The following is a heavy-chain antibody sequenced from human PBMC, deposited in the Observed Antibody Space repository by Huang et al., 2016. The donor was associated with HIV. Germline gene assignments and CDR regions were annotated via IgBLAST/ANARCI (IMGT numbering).Heavy chain of an antibody. Sequence: QGQLVESGGGVVRPGRSLRLSCAASGFSFSNYAMPWVRQAPGKRLEWLTFISKDGTNTYYANSVKGRFTISRDNFKNTLYLQMNRLRGDDTAVYYCTREYTVAGAFDIWGQGTMVTVSS. CDR1: GFSFSNYA. CDR2: ISKDGTNT. D-gene: IGHD5-12*01. J-gene: IGHJ3*02. V-gene: IGHV3-30-3*01. CDR3: TREYTVAGAFDI.